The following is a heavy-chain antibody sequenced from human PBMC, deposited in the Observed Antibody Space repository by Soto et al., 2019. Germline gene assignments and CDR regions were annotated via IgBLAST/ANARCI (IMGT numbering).Heavy chain of an antibody. D-gene: IGHD3-16*01. CDR2: IVPIVDTS. CDR1: GGTFSSYA. V-gene: IGHV1-69*13. J-gene: IGHJ6*02. CDR3: AQCLLGVNYYYGMDV. Sequence: ASVNVSCKTSGGTFSSYAISWVRQAPGQGLEWMGGIVPIVDTSTYAQKFQGRVTITADESTSTAYMELSSLRSEDTAVYYCAQCLLGVNYYYGMDVWGQGTTVTVSS.